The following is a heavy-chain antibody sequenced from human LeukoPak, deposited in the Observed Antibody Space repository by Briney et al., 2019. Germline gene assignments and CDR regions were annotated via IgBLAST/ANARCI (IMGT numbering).Heavy chain of an antibody. V-gene: IGHV3-33*08. D-gene: IGHD5-12*01. CDR1: GFSFSSHA. Sequence: GGSLRLSCAASGFSFSSHAMSWLREAPGKGLEWVAVIWQDGSNKYYADSVQGRCTISRVNSKNTLYLQMNSLKAEDTAVYYCARESGYSGYDYWAIFDYWDQEPLVPVST. J-gene: IGHJ4*02. CDR3: ARESGYSGYDYWAIFDY. CDR2: IWQDGSNK.